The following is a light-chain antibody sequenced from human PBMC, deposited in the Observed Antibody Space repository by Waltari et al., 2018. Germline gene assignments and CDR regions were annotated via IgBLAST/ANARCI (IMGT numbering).Light chain of an antibody. Sequence: QSVLTQPPSVSGAPGQRVTISCNGSSSNIGAGYDVHWYQQLPGTAPKVPMYCNNNRPSGFPDRFSGSKSGTSASLAITGLQAEDEADYFCQSYDSSLSGSGVFGGGTRLTVL. J-gene: IGLJ3*02. V-gene: IGLV1-40*01. CDR1: SSNIGAGYD. CDR3: QSYDSSLSGSGV. CDR2: CNN.